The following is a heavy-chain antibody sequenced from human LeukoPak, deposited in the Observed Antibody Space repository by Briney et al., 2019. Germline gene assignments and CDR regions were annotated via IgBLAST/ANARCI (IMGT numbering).Heavy chain of an antibody. Sequence: SETLSLTCTVSGGSLSSGLDYWNWVRQTPGKGLEWIGTISANGNTFYNRSLKTRVTLAIDTSKNQFSLKVTSVTAADTAVYYCAADGDANPLALWGQGTLVTVSS. J-gene: IGHJ4*02. V-gene: IGHV4-39*07. CDR1: GGSLSSGLDY. CDR2: ISANGNT. CDR3: AADGDANPLAL. D-gene: IGHD2-21*01.